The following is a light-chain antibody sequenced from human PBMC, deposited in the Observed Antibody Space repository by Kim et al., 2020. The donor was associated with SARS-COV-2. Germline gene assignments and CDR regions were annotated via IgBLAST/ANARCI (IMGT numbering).Light chain of an antibody. CDR3: QHLNGYPLT. CDR1: QGISSY. Sequence: ASVGDRVTITCRASQGISSYLAWYQQKSGKAPQLLIYAASTLQSGVPSRFSGSGSGTDFTLTISSLQPEDFATYYCQHLNGYPLTFGGGTKVDIK. CDR2: AAS. J-gene: IGKJ4*01. V-gene: IGKV1-9*01.